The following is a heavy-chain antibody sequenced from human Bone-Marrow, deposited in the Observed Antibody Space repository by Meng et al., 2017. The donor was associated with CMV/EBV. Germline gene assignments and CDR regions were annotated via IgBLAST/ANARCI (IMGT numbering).Heavy chain of an antibody. J-gene: IGHJ5*02. D-gene: IGHD1-26*01. CDR3: ATMGATTNWFDP. V-gene: IGHV1-69*05. CDR2: IIPIFGTA. CDR1: GVTFSRYA. Sequence: CTASGVTFSRYAISWVRQAPGQGLEWMGGIIPIFGTANYAQKFQGRVTITTDESTSTAYMELSSLRSEDTAVYYCATMGATTNWFDPWGQGTLVTVSS.